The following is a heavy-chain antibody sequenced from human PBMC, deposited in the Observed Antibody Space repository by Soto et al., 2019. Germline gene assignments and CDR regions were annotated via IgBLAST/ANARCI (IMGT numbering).Heavy chain of an antibody. J-gene: IGHJ4*02. CDR1: GLNFSSYS. D-gene: IGHD1-1*01. V-gene: IGHV3-21*01. Sequence: GGSLRLSCAASGLNFSSYSMNWVRQAPGKGLEWVSSISSSSSYIYYADSVKGRFTISRDSAKNSLYLQMNSLRAEDTAVYYCARDGVQLERLFDYWGQGTLVTVSS. CDR3: ARDGVQLERLFDY. CDR2: ISSSSSYI.